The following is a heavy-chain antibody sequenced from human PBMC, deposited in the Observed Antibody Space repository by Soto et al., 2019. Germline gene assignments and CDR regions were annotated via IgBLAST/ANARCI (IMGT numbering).Heavy chain of an antibody. V-gene: IGHV3-23*01. J-gene: IGHJ5*02. CDR2: ISGSGGST. D-gene: IGHD3-22*01. CDR1: GFTFSSYA. Sequence: GGSLRLSCAASGFTFSSYAMSWVRQAPGKGLEWVSAISGSGGSTYYADSVKGRFTISRDNSKNTLYLQMNSLRAEDTAVYYCAKQLSLYYDSSGYLVDPWGQGTLVTVSS. CDR3: AKQLSLYYDSSGYLVDP.